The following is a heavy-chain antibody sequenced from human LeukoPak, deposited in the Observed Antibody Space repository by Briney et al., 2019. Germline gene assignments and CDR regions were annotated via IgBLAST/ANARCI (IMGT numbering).Heavy chain of an antibody. CDR1: GGTFSSYA. V-gene: IGHV1-69*01. CDR2: IIPIFGTA. D-gene: IGHD3-9*01. J-gene: IGHJ3*02. CDR3: ARIIYDILSGPHERYAFDI. Sequence: SVKVSCKASGGTFSSYAISWVRQAPGQGLEWMGGIIPIFGTANYAQKFQGRVTTTPDESTSTAYMSLSTLRYEDTAVYNFARIIYDILSGPHERYAFDIWGQETMVTVSS.